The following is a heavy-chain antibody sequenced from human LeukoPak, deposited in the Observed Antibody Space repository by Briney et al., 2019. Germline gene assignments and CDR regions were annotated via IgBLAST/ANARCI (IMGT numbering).Heavy chain of an antibody. Sequence: SETLSLTCTVSGGSISSSSYYWGWIRQPPGKGLEWIGSIYYSGSTYYNPSLKSRVTISVDTSKNQFSLKLSSVTAADTAVYYCARVDYYDSSGYYGEFDYWGQGTLVTVSS. CDR1: GGSISSSSYY. CDR2: IYYSGST. CDR3: ARVDYYDSSGYYGEFDY. J-gene: IGHJ4*02. V-gene: IGHV4-39*07. D-gene: IGHD3-22*01.